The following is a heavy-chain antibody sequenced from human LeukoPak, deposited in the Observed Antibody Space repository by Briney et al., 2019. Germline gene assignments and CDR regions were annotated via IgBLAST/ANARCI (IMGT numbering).Heavy chain of an antibody. V-gene: IGHV3-74*01. CDR1: GFAFRNYW. J-gene: IGHJ4*02. CDR2: INPDGSTT. CDR3: ARCTTGRTFGSLREIKRSREIDY. D-gene: IGHD1-1*01. Sequence: PGGSLRLSCVASGFAFRNYWMYWVRQGPGKGLVWLSRINPDGSTTTYADSVKGRATISRDNAKNSLYLQMNSLRVEDTAVYYCARCTTGRTFGSLREIKRSREIDYWGQGTLVTVSS.